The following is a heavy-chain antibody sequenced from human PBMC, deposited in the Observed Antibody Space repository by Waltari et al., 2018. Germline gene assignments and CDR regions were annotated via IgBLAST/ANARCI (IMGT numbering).Heavy chain of an antibody. V-gene: IGHV1-69-2*01. Sequence: EVQLVQSGAEVKKPGATVKISCKVSGYTFTDYYMHWVQQAPGKGREGMGLVDTEDCEKIYAEKFQGRVTRTADTSTDTASMEMSSLSSEDTAVYYCATDRGDGYLDYWGQGTLVTVSS. CDR2: VDTEDCEK. CDR1: GYTFTDYY. J-gene: IGHJ4*02. CDR3: ATDRGDGYLDY.